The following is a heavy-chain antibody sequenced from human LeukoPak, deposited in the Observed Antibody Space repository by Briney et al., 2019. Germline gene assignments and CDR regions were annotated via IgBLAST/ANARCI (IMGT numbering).Heavy chain of an antibody. J-gene: IGHJ4*02. V-gene: IGHV3-48*03. CDR3: ARVHEYYYGSGPFDY. CDR2: ISSSGSTI. CDR1: GFTFSSYE. Sequence: GGSLRLSXAASGFTFSSYEMNWVRQAPGKGLEWVSYISSSGSTIYYADSVKGRFTISRDNAKNSLYLQMNSLRAEDTAVYYCARVHEYYYGSGPFDYWGQGNLVTVSS. D-gene: IGHD3-10*01.